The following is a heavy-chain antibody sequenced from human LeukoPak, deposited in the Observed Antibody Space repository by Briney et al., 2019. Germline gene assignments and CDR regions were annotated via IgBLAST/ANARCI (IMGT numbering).Heavy chain of an antibody. V-gene: IGHV4-38-2*02. CDR1: GYSISSGYY. CDR2: IYHSGST. J-gene: IGHJ4*02. Sequence: PSETLSLTCTVSGYSISSGYYWGWIRQPPGKGLEWIGSIYHSGSTYYNPSLKSRVTISVDTSKNQFSLKLSSVTAADTAVYYRARVHYYGSGSFDYWGQGTLVTVSS. CDR3: ARVHYYGSGSFDY. D-gene: IGHD3-10*01.